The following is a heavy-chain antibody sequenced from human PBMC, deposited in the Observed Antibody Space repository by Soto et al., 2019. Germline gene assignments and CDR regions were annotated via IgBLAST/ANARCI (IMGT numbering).Heavy chain of an antibody. V-gene: IGHV4-61*01. CDR2: IYYSGTT. CDR3: ARGGFNSWYFDY. D-gene: IGHD6-13*01. Sequence: SETLSLTCTVSGGSISSGSYYWGWIRQPPGKGLEWIGYIYYSGTTNYNPSLKSRITISVDTSKNQFSLKLNSVTAADTAVYYCARGGFNSWYFDYWGQGTLVTVSS. J-gene: IGHJ4*02. CDR1: GGSISSGSYY.